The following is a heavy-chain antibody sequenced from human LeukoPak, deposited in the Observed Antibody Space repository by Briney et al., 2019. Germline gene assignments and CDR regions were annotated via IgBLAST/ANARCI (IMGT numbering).Heavy chain of an antibody. CDR1: GFTFSSYA. J-gene: IGHJ1*01. CDR2: ISYDGSNK. V-gene: IGHV3-30*04. Sequence: GGCLRLSCAASGFTFSSYAMHWVRQAPGKGLEWMAVISYDGSNKYYADSVKGRFTISRDNSRNTLYLQMNSLRAEDTAVYYCARDMSDYGDYLGYFQHWGQGTLVTASS. CDR3: ARDMSDYGDYLGYFQH. D-gene: IGHD4-17*01.